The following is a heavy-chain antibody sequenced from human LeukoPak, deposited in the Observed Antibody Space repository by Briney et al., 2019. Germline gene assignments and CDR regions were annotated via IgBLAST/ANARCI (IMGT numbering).Heavy chain of an antibody. CDR2: ISSSSSYI. D-gene: IGHD3-3*01. CDR1: GFTFSSYS. V-gene: IGHV3-21*01. Sequence: GGSLRLSCAASGFTFSSYSMNWVRQAPGKGLEWVSSISSSSSYIYYADSVKGRFTISRDNAKNSLYLQMNSLRAEDTAVYYCARSVLRSLETAGPFDYWGQGTLVTVSS. J-gene: IGHJ4*02. CDR3: ARSVLRSLETAGPFDY.